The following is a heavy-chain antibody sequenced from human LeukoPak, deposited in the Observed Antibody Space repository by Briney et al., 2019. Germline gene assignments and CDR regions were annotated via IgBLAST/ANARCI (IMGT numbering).Heavy chain of an antibody. CDR1: GFTVSSNY. D-gene: IGHD5-12*01. J-gene: IGHJ4*02. V-gene: IGHV3-53*01. CDR3: ARGAGYDYPYYFDY. CDR2: IYGGGNI. Sequence: GEALRHSCAASGFTVSSNYMNWVRQAPGKGLEWVSVIYGGGNIYYADSVKGRFTISRDNSKNTLYLQMNSLRAEDTAVYYCARGAGYDYPYYFDYWGQGTLVTVSS.